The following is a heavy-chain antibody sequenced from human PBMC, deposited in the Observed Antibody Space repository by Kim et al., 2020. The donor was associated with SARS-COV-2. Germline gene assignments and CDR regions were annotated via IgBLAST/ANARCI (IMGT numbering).Heavy chain of an antibody. V-gene: IGHV3-30*18. CDR3: AKDAKYYDFWSGYFPNPARYYYYYYGMDV. Sequence: GGSLRLSCAASGFTFSSYGMHWVRQAPGKGLEWVAVISYDGSNKYYADSVKGRFTISRDKSKNTLYLQMNSLRAEDTAVYYCAKDAKYYDFWSGYFPNPARYYYYYYGMDVWGQGTTVTVSS. CDR2: ISYDGSNK. J-gene: IGHJ6*02. D-gene: IGHD3-3*01. CDR1: GFTFSSYG.